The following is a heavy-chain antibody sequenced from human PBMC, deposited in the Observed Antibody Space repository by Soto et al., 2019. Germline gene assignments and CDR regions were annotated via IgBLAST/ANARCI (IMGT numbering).Heavy chain of an antibody. D-gene: IGHD6-13*01. CDR2: IYYSGST. V-gene: IGHV4-39*01. CDR1: GGSISSSSYY. CDR3: ARQDSSSWYAAFDP. J-gene: IGHJ5*02. Sequence: QLPLQESGPGLVKPSETLSLTCTVSGGSISSSSYYWGWIRQPPGKGLEWIGSIYYSGSTYYNPSLKSRVTISVDTSKNQFSLKLSSVTAADTAVYYCARQDSSSWYAAFDPWGQGTLVTVSS.